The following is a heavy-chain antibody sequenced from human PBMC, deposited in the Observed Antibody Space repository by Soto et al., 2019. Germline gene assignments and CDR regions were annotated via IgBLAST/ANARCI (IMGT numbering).Heavy chain of an antibody. J-gene: IGHJ4*02. CDR2: INSDGSTT. CDR1: GFTFSTYW. V-gene: IGHV3-74*01. D-gene: IGHD1-26*01. Sequence: EVQMVESGGGLVQPGGSLRLSCAASGFTFSTYWMYWVRQAPGKGLVWVSRINSDGSTTTYADSVKGRFAISRDNAKNTLYLHMYSLRAEDTAVYYCARDSGRYCGDVHVDYWGQGALVTVSS. CDR3: ARDSGRYCGDVHVDY.